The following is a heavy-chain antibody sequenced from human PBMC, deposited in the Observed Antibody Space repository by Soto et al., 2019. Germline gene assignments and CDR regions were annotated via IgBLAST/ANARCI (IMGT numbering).Heavy chain of an antibody. CDR1: GFTFSSYG. Sequence: QVQLVESGGGVVQPGRSLRLSCAASGFTFSSYGMHWVRQAPGKGLEWVAVIWYDGSNKYYADSVKGRFTISRDNSKNXLXXQMNSLRAEDTAVYYCARGGRPLLWFGEPKYYFDYWGQGTLVTVSS. V-gene: IGHV3-33*01. J-gene: IGHJ4*02. D-gene: IGHD3-10*01. CDR2: IWYDGSNK. CDR3: ARGGRPLLWFGEPKYYFDY.